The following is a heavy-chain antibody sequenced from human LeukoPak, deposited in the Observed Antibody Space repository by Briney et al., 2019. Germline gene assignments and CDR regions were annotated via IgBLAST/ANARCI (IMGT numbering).Heavy chain of an antibody. J-gene: IGHJ6*03. CDR2: IYYSGST. CDR1: GGSISSSGYY. CDR3: ARGGGISHYYYYMDV. V-gene: IGHV4-61*08. Sequence: SETLPLTCTVSGGSISSSGYYWSWIRQPPGKGLECIGYIYYSGSTNYNPSLKSRVTISVDTSKNQFSLKLSSVTAADTAVYYCARGGGISHYYYYMDVWGKGTTVTISS. D-gene: IGHD6-13*01.